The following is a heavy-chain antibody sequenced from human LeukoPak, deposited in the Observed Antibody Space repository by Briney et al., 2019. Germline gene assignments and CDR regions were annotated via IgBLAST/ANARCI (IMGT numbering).Heavy chain of an antibody. D-gene: IGHD5-12*01. Sequence: ASVKVSCKASGYTFTGYYIHWVRQAPGQGLEWMGIINPSGGSTNYAQKFQGRVTMTRDMSTRTVYMELSSLRFEDTAVYYCANQEWLRFNLNAFDIWGQGTMVTVSS. CDR3: ANQEWLRFNLNAFDI. CDR1: GYTFTGYY. CDR2: INPSGGST. V-gene: IGHV1-46*01. J-gene: IGHJ3*02.